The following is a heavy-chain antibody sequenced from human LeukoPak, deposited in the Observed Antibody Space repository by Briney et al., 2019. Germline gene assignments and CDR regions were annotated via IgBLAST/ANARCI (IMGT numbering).Heavy chain of an antibody. CDR3: AKVSGSGVATLIVVIPYYFDY. Sequence: GGSLRLSCAASGFTFSSYAMSWVRQAPGKGLEWVASISGSGCSTYYADSVKGRFTISRDNSKNTLYLQMNSLRAEDTAVYFCAKVSGSGVATLIVVIPYYFDYWGQGTLVTVSS. D-gene: IGHD3-22*01. CDR1: GFTFSSYA. J-gene: IGHJ4*02. CDR2: ISGSGCST. V-gene: IGHV3-23*01.